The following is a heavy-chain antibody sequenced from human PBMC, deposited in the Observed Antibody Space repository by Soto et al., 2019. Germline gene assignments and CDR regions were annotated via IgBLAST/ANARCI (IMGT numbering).Heavy chain of an antibody. CDR1: GFTFSSYV. V-gene: IGHV3-64D*06. D-gene: IGHD6-6*01. CDR3: VKTGRFGQLVPSDY. Sequence: HRGGSLRLSCLASGFTFSSYVMFWVRQAPGKGLQYVSLISSNGDDTHYADSVKGRFTISRDNSKSTLFLQMTSLRTEDTAVYYCVKTGRFGQLVPSDYWGQGTLVTVSS. J-gene: IGHJ4*02. CDR2: ISSNGDDT.